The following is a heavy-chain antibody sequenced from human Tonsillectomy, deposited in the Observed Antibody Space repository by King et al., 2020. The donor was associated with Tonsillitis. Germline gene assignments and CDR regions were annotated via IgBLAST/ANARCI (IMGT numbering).Heavy chain of an antibody. V-gene: IGHV4-31*03. CDR1: GGSISRGGYY. Sequence: QLQESGPGVVTPSQTLSLTCTVSGGSISRGGYYWSWIRQHPGRGLEWIAYISYTGSNYYNPSLRNRVTISIDTSKNQFSLNLISVTAADTAVYYCAGSGATFDFWGQGTLVSVSS. D-gene: IGHD6-19*01. CDR2: ISYTGSN. CDR3: AGSGATFDF. J-gene: IGHJ4*02.